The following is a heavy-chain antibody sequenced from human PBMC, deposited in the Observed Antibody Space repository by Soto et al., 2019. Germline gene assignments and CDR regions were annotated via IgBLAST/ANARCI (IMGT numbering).Heavy chain of an antibody. J-gene: IGHJ6*02. CDR3: ARSQSYYYCCMDV. D-gene: IGHD4-4*01. Sequence: LVTLSLTCTVSGGYISNYYWSWIRQPPGKGLEWIGYIYYSGSTSYNPSLKSRVTMSVDTSKNQFSLKLSSVTAADTAVYYCARSQSYYYCCMDVWGQGNTVTV. V-gene: IGHV4-59*01. CDR2: IYYSGST. CDR1: GGYISNYY.